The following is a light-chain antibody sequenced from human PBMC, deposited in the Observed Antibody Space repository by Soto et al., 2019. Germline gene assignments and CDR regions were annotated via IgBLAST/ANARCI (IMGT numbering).Light chain of an antibody. CDR1: HGVGSS. J-gene: IGKJ1*01. Sequence: DIQMTQSPSTLSASVGDRVTITCRASHGVGSSLAWYQQKPGKAADLLIYRASTLESGVPSRFSGSESGTEFTLTISSLQTDDFAPYYCQQHNTYPTFGQGTKVDIK. V-gene: IGKV1-5*03. CDR2: RAS. CDR3: QQHNTYPT.